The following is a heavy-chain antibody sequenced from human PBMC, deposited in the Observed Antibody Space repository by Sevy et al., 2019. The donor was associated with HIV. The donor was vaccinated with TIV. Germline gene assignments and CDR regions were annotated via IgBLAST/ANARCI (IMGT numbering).Heavy chain of an antibody. D-gene: IGHD6-13*01. V-gene: IGHV3-23*01. Sequence: GGSLRLSCAASRFTFGSYAMSWVRQAPGKGLEWVSAISTGGGSTFYADSVRGRFTVSRDNSKNTLYLQMNSLRAEDTAVYYCAKSLPSSSTWYRSNYFDYWGQGPLVTVSS. CDR2: ISTGGGST. CDR3: AKSLPSSSTWYRSNYFDY. J-gene: IGHJ4*02. CDR1: RFTFGSYA.